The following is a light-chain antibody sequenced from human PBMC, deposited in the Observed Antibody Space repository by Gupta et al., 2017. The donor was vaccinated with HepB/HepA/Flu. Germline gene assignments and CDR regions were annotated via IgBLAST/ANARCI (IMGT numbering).Light chain of an antibody. CDR2: DVS. J-gene: IGLJ3*02. CDR1: SSDVGGYNY. V-gene: IGLV2-14*03. Sequence: QSALTQPASVSGSPGQSITSSCTGTSSDVGGYNYVSWYQQHPGKAPKLIIYDVSSRPSGVSNRFSGSKSGNTASLTISGLQAEDEADYYCCSYTSTNTLLFGGGTKLTVL. CDR3: CSYTSTNTLL.